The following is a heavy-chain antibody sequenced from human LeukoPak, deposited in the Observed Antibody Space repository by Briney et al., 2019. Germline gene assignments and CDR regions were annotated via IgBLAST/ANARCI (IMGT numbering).Heavy chain of an antibody. CDR1: GFTFSSYG. D-gene: IGHD3-9*01. Sequence: GGSLRLSCAVSGFTFSSYGMHWVRQAPGKGLEWVAVISYDGSNKYYADSVKGRFTISRDNSKNTLYLQMNSLRAEDTAVYYCAKEGGYDILTGYYPYFDYWGQGTLVTVSS. V-gene: IGHV3-30*18. CDR2: ISYDGSNK. CDR3: AKEGGYDILTGYYPYFDY. J-gene: IGHJ4*02.